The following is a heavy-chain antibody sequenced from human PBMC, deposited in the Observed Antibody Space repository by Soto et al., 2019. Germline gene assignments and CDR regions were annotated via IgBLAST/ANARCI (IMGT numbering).Heavy chain of an antibody. CDR3: AKENDYGDYVAAFDI. V-gene: IGHV3-30*18. CDR1: GFTFSSYG. D-gene: IGHD4-17*01. J-gene: IGHJ3*02. CDR2: ISYDGSNK. Sequence: QVQLVESGGGVVQPGMSLRLSCAASGFTFSSYGMHWVRQAPGKGLEWVAVISYDGSNKYYADSVKGRFTISRDNSKNTLYRQMNSLRAEDTAVYYCAKENDYGDYVAAFDIWGQGTMVTVSS.